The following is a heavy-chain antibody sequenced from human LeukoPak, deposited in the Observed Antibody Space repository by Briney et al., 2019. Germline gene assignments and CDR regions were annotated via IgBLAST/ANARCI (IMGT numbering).Heavy chain of an antibody. D-gene: IGHD2-21*02. CDR3: TAIRPDY. J-gene: IGHJ4*02. CDR2: IKSDVRST. CDR1: GFTFSTSW. Sequence: PGGSLRLSCAASGFTFSTSWMHWVRQAPGKGLVWVARIKSDVRSTDYADSVKGRFTISRDDANNILYLQMNSLRAEETAVYYCTAIRPDYWGQGTVVTVSS. V-gene: IGHV3-74*01.